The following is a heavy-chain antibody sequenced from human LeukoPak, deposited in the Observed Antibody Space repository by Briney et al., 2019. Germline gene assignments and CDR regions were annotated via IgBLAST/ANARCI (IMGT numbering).Heavy chain of an antibody. CDR1: GFTFSGSA. CDR2: IRSKANSYAT. Sequence: GGSLRLSCAASGFTFSGSAMHWVRQASGKGLEWVGRIRSKANSYATAYAASVKGRFTISRDDSKNTAYLQMNSLKTEDTAVYYCTSTTNWIQLWDDAFDIWGQGTMVTVSS. CDR3: TSTTNWIQLWDDAFDI. V-gene: IGHV3-73*01. J-gene: IGHJ3*02. D-gene: IGHD5-18*01.